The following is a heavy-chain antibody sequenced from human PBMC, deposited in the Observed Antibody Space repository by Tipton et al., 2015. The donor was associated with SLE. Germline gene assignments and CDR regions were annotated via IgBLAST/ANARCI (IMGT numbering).Heavy chain of an antibody. Sequence: SLRLSCAASGFTFSSYSMNWVRQAPGKGLEWVSSISSSSSYIYYADSVKGRFTISRDNAKNSLYLQMNSLRAEDTAVYYCVKDFPPRQGSGSYDDAFDIWGQGTMVTVSS. CDR2: ISSSSSYI. D-gene: IGHD3-10*01. CDR3: VKDFPPRQGSGSYDDAFDI. J-gene: IGHJ3*02. V-gene: IGHV3-21*01. CDR1: GFTFSSYS.